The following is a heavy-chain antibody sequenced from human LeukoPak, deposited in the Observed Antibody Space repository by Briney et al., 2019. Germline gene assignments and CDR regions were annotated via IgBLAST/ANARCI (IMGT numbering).Heavy chain of an antibody. D-gene: IGHD2/OR15-2a*01. J-gene: IGHJ4*02. V-gene: IGHV3-53*01. CDR3: ARGKPGDSMASDY. CDR2: IYSGGST. CDR1: GFTVSSNY. Sequence: PGGSLRLSCAASGFTVSSNYMSWVRQAPGKGLEWVSVIYSGGSTYYAESVKGRFTISRDNSKNTLYLQMNSLRAEDTAVYYCARGKPGDSMASDYWGQGTLVTVSS.